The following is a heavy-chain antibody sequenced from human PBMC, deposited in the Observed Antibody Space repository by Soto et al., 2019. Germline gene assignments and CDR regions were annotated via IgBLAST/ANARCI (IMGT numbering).Heavy chain of an antibody. Sequence: ASVKVSCKASGYTFTGYYMHWVRQAPGQGLEWMGWINPNSGGTNYAQKFQGWVTMTRDTSISTAYMELSRLSSGDTAVYCCARGGDDAFDIWGQGTMVTVSS. CDR1: GYTFTGYY. D-gene: IGHD3-16*01. CDR3: ARGGDDAFDI. CDR2: INPNSGGT. J-gene: IGHJ3*02. V-gene: IGHV1-2*04.